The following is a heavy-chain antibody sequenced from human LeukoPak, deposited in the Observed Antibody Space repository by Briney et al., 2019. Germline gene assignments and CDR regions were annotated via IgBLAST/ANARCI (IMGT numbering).Heavy chain of an antibody. CDR3: ASEYSSSSDAFDI. D-gene: IGHD6-6*01. CDR2: ISSSGSTI. J-gene: IGHJ3*02. Sequence: GGSLRLSCAASGFTFSDYYMSWIRQAPGKELEWVSYISSSGSTIYYADSVKGRFIISRDNAKSSLYLQMNSLRAEDTAVYYCASEYSSSSDAFDIWGQGTMVTVSS. CDR1: GFTFSDYY. V-gene: IGHV3-11*01.